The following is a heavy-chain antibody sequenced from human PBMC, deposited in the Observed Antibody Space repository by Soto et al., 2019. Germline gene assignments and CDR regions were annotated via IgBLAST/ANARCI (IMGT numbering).Heavy chain of an antibody. D-gene: IGHD6-13*01. J-gene: IGHJ4*02. CDR3: TRGGYFDS. CDR1: GGSFSGYF. CDR2: LNHSGRT. V-gene: IGHV4-34*01. Sequence: SETLSLTCVVYGGSFSGYFWSWIRQSPGRGLEWIGELNHSGRTNYNPSLKSRVSISVDTSNNQFSLKMSSVTAADTAVYYCTRGGYFDSWGQGTLVTVSS.